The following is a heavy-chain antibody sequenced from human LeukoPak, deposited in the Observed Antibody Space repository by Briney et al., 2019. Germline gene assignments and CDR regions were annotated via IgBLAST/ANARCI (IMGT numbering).Heavy chain of an antibody. CDR3: ARDAAQWLAHYYYYYYMDV. CDR1: RFTFSSYA. J-gene: IGHJ6*03. V-gene: IGHV3-30*01. D-gene: IGHD6-19*01. Sequence: PGGSLRLSCAASRFTFSSYAMHWVRQAPGKGLEWVAVISYDGSNKYYADSVKGRFTISRDNSKNTLYLQMNSLRAEDTAVYYCARDAAQWLAHYYYYYYMDVWGKGTTVTVSS. CDR2: ISYDGSNK.